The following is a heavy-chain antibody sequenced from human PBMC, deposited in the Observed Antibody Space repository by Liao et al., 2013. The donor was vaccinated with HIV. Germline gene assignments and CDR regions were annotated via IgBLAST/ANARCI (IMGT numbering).Heavy chain of an antibody. CDR2: VYYTGRT. D-gene: IGHD3-22*01. J-gene: IGHJ4*02. CDR3: ARDDSSGYYAFDY. V-gene: IGHV4-39*07. CDR1: GGSISSSNYY. Sequence: QLQLQESGPGLVKPSETLSLTCSVSGGSISSSNYYWGWVRQPPGKGLEWIGTVYYTGRTYYSPSLKSRVTMSVDTSKNQFSLKLSSVTAADTAVYYCARDDSSGYYAFDYWGQGTLVTVSS.